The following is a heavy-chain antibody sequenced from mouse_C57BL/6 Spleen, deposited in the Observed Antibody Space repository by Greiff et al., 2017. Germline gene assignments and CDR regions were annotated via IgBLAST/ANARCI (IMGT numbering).Heavy chain of an antibody. Sequence: VQLQESGPGLVKPSQSLSLTCSVTGYSITSGYYWNWIRQFPGNKLEWMGYISYDGSNNYNPSLKNRISITRDTSKNQFFLKLNSVTTEDTATYCCAREDYGSSFDYWGQGTTLTVSS. CDR2: ISYDGSN. D-gene: IGHD1-1*01. V-gene: IGHV3-6*01. CDR1: GYSITSGYY. J-gene: IGHJ2*01. CDR3: AREDYGSSFDY.